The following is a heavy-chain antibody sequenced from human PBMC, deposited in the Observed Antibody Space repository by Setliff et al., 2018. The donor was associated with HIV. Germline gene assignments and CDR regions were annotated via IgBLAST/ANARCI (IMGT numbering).Heavy chain of an antibody. CDR2: VDFGFRR. D-gene: IGHD3-10*01. CDR3: ATDRGGRYLDY. J-gene: IGHJ4*02. CDR1: GGSITSGGYN. V-gene: IGHV4-31*01. Sequence: SETLSLTCTVSGGSITSGGYNWIWIRQHPERGLEWIGYVDFGFRRYYNPSLKSQVVISVYTPKNQFSLTLNSVTAADTAVYYCATDRGGRYLDYWGQGAPVTVPQ.